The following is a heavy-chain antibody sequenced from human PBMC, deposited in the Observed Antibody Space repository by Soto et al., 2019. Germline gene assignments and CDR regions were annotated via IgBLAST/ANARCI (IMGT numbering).Heavy chain of an antibody. CDR2: ISGTGDTS. J-gene: IGHJ3*02. V-gene: IGHV3-23*01. Sequence: PGVSLRLSCAASGFTFTTYAMTWVRQAPGKGLECVSTISGTGDTSFYADSVKGRFTISRDNSKNTLYLQMNSLRAEDTAIYYCAQDSSALVWFDGAFDIWGQGTMVTVSS. CDR3: AQDSSALVWFDGAFDI. CDR1: GFTFTTYA. D-gene: IGHD3-10*01.